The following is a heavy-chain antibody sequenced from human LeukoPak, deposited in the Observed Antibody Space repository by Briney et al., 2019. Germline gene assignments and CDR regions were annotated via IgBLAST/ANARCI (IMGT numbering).Heavy chain of an antibody. CDR2: IYYRGST. CDR1: GGSISSSSYY. Sequence: PSETLSLTCTVSGGSISSSSYYWGWIRQPPGKGLEWIGSIYYRGSTYYNPSLKSRVTISVDTSKNQFSLKLSSVTAADTAIYYCARDLRGSVDYWGQGTLVTVSS. V-gene: IGHV4-39*07. D-gene: IGHD1-26*01. J-gene: IGHJ4*02. CDR3: ARDLRGSVDY.